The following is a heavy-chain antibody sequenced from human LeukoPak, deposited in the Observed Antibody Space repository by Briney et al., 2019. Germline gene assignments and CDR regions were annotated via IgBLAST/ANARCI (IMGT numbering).Heavy chain of an antibody. CDR2: INPNSGGT. J-gene: IGHJ4*02. D-gene: IGHD1-26*01. CDR3: AARSGSVDY. CDR1: GYTFTGYY. V-gene: IGHV1-2*02. Sequence: GASVKVSCKASGYTFTGYYMHWVRQAPGQGLEWMGWINPNSGGTNYAQKFQERVTITRDMSTSTAYMELSSLRSEDTAVYYCAARSGSVDYWGQGTLVTVSS.